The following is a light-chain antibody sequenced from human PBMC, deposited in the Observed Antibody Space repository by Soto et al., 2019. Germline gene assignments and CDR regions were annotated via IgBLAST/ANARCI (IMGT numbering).Light chain of an antibody. CDR2: DAS. CDR3: QQRANWPPFT. J-gene: IGKJ3*01. V-gene: IGKV3-11*01. CDR1: QSVGSY. Sequence: EIVLTQSPATLSLSPGERATLSCRASQSVGSYLAWYQQKPGQAPRLLIYDASNRASGIPARFSGSGSGTDFTLTISSLEPEDFAVYYCQQRANWPPFTFGPGTKVDIK.